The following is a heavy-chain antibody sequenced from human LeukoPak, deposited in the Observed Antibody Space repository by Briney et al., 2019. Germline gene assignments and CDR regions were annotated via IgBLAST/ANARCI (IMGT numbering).Heavy chain of an antibody. D-gene: IGHD5/OR15-5a*01. J-gene: IGHJ5*02. V-gene: IGHV3-33*06. Sequence: GRSLRLSCAASGFTFSSYGMHWVRQAPGKGLEWVAVIWYDGSNKYYADSVKGRFTISRDNSKNTLYLQMNSLRAEDTAVYYCAKISTSFDWFDPWGQGTLVTVSS. CDR1: GFTFSSYG. CDR3: AKISTSFDWFDP. CDR2: IWYDGSNK.